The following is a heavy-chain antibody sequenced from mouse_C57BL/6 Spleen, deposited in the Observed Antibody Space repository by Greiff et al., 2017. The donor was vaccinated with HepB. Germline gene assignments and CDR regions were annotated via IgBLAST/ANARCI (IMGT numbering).Heavy chain of an antibody. V-gene: IGHV1-76*01. Sequence: QVQLKESGAELVRPGASVKLSCKASGYTFTDYYINWVKQRPGQGLEWIARIYPGSGNTYYNEKFKGKATLTAEKSSSTAYMQLSSLTSEDSAVYFCARSTAQATNFAYWGQGTLVTVSA. CDR1: GYTFTDYY. CDR3: ARSTAQATNFAY. J-gene: IGHJ3*01. D-gene: IGHD3-2*02. CDR2: IYPGSGNT.